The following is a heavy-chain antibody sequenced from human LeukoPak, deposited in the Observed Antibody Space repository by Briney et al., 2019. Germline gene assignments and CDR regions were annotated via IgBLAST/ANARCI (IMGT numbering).Heavy chain of an antibody. CDR2: IYHSGST. CDR1: GYSISSGYY. V-gene: IGHV4-38-2*02. Sequence: PSETLSLTCTVSGYSISSGYYWGWIRQPPGKGLEWIGSIYHSGSTYYNPSLKSRVTISVDTSKNQFSLKLSSVTAADTAVYYCARACYDILTGYYWRHYFDYWGQGTLVTVSS. D-gene: IGHD3-9*01. CDR3: ARACYDILTGYYWRHYFDY. J-gene: IGHJ4*02.